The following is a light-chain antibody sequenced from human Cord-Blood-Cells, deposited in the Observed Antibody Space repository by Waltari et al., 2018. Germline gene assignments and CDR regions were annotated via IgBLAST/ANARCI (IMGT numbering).Light chain of an antibody. Sequence: EIVFTQSPATLSFSPGERASLSCRASQSVSSYLAWYQQKPGQAPRLLIYDASNRATGIPARFSGSGSGTDFTLTISSLEPEYFAVYYCQQRSNWPPVTFGQGTRLEIK. V-gene: IGKV3-11*01. CDR3: QQRSNWPPVT. CDR1: QSVSSY. J-gene: IGKJ5*01. CDR2: DAS.